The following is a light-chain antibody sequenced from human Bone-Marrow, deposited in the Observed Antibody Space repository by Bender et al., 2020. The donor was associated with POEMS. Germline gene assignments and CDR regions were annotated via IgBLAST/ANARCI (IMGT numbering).Light chain of an antibody. V-gene: IGLV2-14*01. CDR1: NSDVGGYNL. Sequence: QSALTQPASVSGSPGQSIIISCTGTNSDVGGYNLVSWYQHLPGKAPKLIIYEVSNRPSGVSNRFSGSKSDNTASLTISGLQAEDEADYYCSSYTTSGTHVFGGGTKLTVL. CDR3: SSYTTSGTHV. J-gene: IGLJ3*02. CDR2: EVS.